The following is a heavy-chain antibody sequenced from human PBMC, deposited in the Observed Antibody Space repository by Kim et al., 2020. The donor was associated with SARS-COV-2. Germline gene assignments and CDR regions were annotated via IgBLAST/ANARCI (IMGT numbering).Heavy chain of an antibody. Sequence: YYADSVKGRFTISRDNSKNTLYLQMNSLRAEDTAVYYCAKDNYDSSAFDYWGQGTLVTVSS. CDR3: AKDNYDSSAFDY. V-gene: IGHV3-30*02. D-gene: IGHD3-22*01. J-gene: IGHJ4*02.